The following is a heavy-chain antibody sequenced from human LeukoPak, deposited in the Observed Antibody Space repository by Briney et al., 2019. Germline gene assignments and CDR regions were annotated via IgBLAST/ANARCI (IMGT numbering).Heavy chain of an antibody. CDR3: SREDPPGYSTV. CDR1: GDSVSSGSST. J-gene: IGHJ4*02. V-gene: IGHV6-1*01. Sequence: SQTLSLTCVISGDSVSSGSSTWNWIRQSPSRGLEWLGRTYYRSKWYSDYAVSVESRMTIKSDTSKNQFSLHLTFVAPEDTAIYYCSREDPPGYSTVWGQGTLVIVS. CDR2: TYYRSKWYS. D-gene: IGHD6-13*01.